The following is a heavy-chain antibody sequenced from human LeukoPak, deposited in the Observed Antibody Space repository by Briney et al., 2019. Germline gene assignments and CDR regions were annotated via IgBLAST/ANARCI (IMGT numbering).Heavy chain of an antibody. D-gene: IGHD4-23*01. CDR3: ARLDYGGKTRGFDY. V-gene: IGHV1-2*02. CDR1: GYTFTGYY. J-gene: IGHJ4*02. Sequence: EASVNVSCKASGYTFTGYYMHWVRQAPGQGLEWMGWINPNSGGTNYAQKFQGRVTMTRDTSISTAYMELSRLRSDDTAVYYCARLDYGGKTRGFDYWGQGTLVTVSS. CDR2: INPNSGGT.